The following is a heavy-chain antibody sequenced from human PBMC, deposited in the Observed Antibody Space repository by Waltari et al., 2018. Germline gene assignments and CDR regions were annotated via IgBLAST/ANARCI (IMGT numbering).Heavy chain of an antibody. Sequence: QVQLRESGPGQVKPSETLSLTCTVSGGSITRHYWSWIRQPPGKGLEWIGAIKFSGFTNYSPSLESRLTISLDTSNNQFSLRLNSLTAADTAMYFCARYDYGDALGGYYDYAVDVWGQGTMVTVSS. V-gene: IGHV4-59*08. CDR3: ARYDYGDALGGYYDYAVDV. CDR1: GGSITRHY. D-gene: IGHD4-17*01. J-gene: IGHJ6*02. CDR2: IKFSGFT.